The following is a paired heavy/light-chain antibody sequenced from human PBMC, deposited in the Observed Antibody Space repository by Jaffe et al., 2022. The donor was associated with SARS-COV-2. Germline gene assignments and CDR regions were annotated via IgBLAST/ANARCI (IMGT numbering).Light chain of an antibody. CDR3: NSYAGSNNLV. CDR1: SVGDYNY. Sequence: QSALTQPPSASGSPGQSVTISCTGTSVGDYNYVSWYQHHPGKAPKLLIYDVNKRPSGVPDRFSGSKSGSTASLTVSGLQADDEADYYCNSYAGSNNLVFGGGTKLTVL. CDR2: DVN. V-gene: IGLV2-8*01. J-gene: IGLJ3*02.
Heavy chain of an antibody. CDR2: LYKGGTT. J-gene: IGHJ6*03. V-gene: IGHV4-59*01. Sequence: QVQLLESGPGLVKPSETLSLTCTVSGGSISSYDWSWIRQPPGKGLEWIGNLYKGGTTNYNPSMKSRVTISEDTSKNQFSLKLSSVTTADTAVYFCARLSGSNYFYYYYMDVWGNGTTVTVSS. CDR1: GGSISSYD. CDR3: ARLSGSNYFYYYYMDV. D-gene: IGHD2-2*01.